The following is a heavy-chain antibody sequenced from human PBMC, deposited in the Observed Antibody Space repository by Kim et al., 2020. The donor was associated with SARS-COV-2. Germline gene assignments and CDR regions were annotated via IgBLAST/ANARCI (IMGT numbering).Heavy chain of an antibody. CDR2: ISSSTSYT. Sequence: GGSLRLSCAASGFTFNYYFMSWIRQAPGKGLEWLSYISSSTSYTNYADSVKGRFTISRDNAKNSLYLQMNSLRAEDTADYYCARVREGATSGYYLDCWG. CDR3: ARVREGATSGYYLDC. V-gene: IGHV3-11*05. D-gene: IGHD5-12*01. J-gene: IGHJ4*01. CDR1: GFTFNYYF.